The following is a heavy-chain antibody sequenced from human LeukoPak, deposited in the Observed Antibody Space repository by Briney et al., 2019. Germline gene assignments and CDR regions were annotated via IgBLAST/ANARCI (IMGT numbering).Heavy chain of an antibody. CDR2: ISWNSGSI. CDR3: AKDLGYNGFEPSVDY. J-gene: IGHJ4*02. D-gene: IGHD1-26*01. Sequence: GGSLRLSCAASGFTFDDYAMHWVRQAPGKGLEWVSGISWNSGSIGYADSVKGRFTISRDNSKNTLYLQMNSLRAEDTAVYYCAKDLGYNGFEPSVDYWGQGTLVTVSS. CDR1: GFTFDDYA. V-gene: IGHV3-9*01.